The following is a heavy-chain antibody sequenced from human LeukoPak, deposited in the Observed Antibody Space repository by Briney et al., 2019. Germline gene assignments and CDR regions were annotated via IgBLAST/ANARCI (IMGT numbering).Heavy chain of an antibody. CDR1: GDSISSGSYQ. D-gene: IGHD3-10*01. V-gene: IGHV4-61*02. CDR3: ARGSFSPTQSVYFHY. CDR2: IYISGNT. Sequence: TSETLSLTCTVSGDSISSGSYQWTWIRQSAGKGLEWIGRIYISGNTNYNPSLRSRVTMSVDTSKNHFSLKLSSVTAADTAVYYCARGSFSPTQSVYFHYWGQGILVTVSS. J-gene: IGHJ4*02.